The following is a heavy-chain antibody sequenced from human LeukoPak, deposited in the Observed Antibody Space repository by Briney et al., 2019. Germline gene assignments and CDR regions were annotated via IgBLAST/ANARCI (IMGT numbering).Heavy chain of an antibody. CDR1: GFTLDDYA. CDR3: AKGTMIVVAVGDYFDG. CDR2: ITWNSVNI. D-gene: IGHD3-22*01. V-gene: IGHV3-9*03. Sequence: GRSLRLSCAASGFTLDDYAMHWVRQAPGKGLEWVSGITWNSVNIGCADSVKGRFTISRDNAKNSLYLQMNSLRAGDMALYYCAKGTMIVVAVGDYFDGWGQGTLVTVSS. J-gene: IGHJ4*02.